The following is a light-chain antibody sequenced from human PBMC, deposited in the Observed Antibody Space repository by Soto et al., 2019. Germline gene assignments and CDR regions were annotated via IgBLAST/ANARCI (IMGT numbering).Light chain of an antibody. CDR1: QNLFSSY. J-gene: IGKJ2*01. CDR3: HQCYTTPPT. V-gene: IGKV3-20*01. CDR2: ASS. Sequence: EIVLTQSPDFLSLTPGERATLSCRAIQNLFSSYLAWYQQKPGQAPRLLIYASSSRATGIPDRFTGSRSGTDFTLTITRLEPEDFAEYYCHQCYTTPPTFGQGTKVDIK.